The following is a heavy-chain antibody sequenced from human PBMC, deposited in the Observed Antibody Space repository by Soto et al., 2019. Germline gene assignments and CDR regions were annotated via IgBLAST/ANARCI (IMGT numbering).Heavy chain of an antibody. CDR3: ARDHWDCSGGGCNPHQLNFFAMDV. CDR2: ISFDGNNK. Sequence: QVHLVESGGGGVQPGRSKRLSCVVSGFTFNDYAIHWVRQAPGKGLEWVAVISFDGNNKFYADSVKGRFTISRDRSKTTAYLQMNNLRAEDMAVYYCARDHWDCSGGGCNPHQLNFFAMDVWGQGTTVTVSS. D-gene: IGHD2-15*01. V-gene: IGHV3-30*03. J-gene: IGHJ6*02. CDR1: GFTFNDYA.